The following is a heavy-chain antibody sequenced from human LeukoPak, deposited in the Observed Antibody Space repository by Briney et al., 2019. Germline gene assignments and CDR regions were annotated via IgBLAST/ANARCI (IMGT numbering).Heavy chain of an antibody. Sequence: PSETLSLTCAVYGGSFSGVYWSWIRQPPGKGLEWIGEINHSGSTNYNPSLKSQVTISVDTSKNQFSLKLSSVTAADTAVYYCARVSSRYNWNYYRAFDIWGQGTMVTVSS. CDR2: INHSGST. CDR3: ARVSSRYNWNYYRAFDI. D-gene: IGHD1-7*01. CDR1: GGSFSGVY. V-gene: IGHV4-34*01. J-gene: IGHJ3*02.